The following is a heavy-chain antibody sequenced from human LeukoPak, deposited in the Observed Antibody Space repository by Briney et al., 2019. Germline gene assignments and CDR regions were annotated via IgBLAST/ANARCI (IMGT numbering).Heavy chain of an antibody. CDR1: GFTFSSYA. V-gene: IGHV3-21*01. D-gene: IGHD6-13*01. CDR3: VGGPISAAGEDY. CDR2: ISGGSGYI. Sequence: PGGSLRLSCAASGFTFSSYAMGWVRQAPGKGLEWVSSISGGSGYIYYADSVKGRFTISRDNAKNSLYLQMNSLRAEDTAVYYCVGGPISAAGEDYWGQGILVTVSS. J-gene: IGHJ4*02.